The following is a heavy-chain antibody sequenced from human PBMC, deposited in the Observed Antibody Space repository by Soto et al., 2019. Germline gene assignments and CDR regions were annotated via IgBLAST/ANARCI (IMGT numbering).Heavy chain of an antibody. V-gene: IGHV4-30-4*01. CDR2: IYYSGST. Sequence: QVQLQESGPGLVKPSQTLSLTCTVSGGSISSGDYYWSWIRQPPGKGLEWIGYIYYSGSTYYNPSLKSRVTISVDTSKNQFSLKLSSVTAADTAVYYCARDSDGTYNWHTSGFDPWGQGTLVTVSS. J-gene: IGHJ5*02. CDR3: ARDSDGTYNWHTSGFDP. CDR1: GGSISSGDYY. D-gene: IGHD1-20*01.